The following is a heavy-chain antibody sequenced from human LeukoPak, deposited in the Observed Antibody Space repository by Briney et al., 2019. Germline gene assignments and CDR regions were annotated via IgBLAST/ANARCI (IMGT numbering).Heavy chain of an antibody. CDR1: GFTFDDYG. CDR2: INWNGDNT. Sequence: GGSLRLSCAASGFTFDDYGMSWVRQAPGKGLEWVSGINWNGDNTNYADSLKGRFTISRDNAKNSLYLQMNSLRAEDTAVYYCAREAADIVATSVFDYWGQGTLVTVSS. V-gene: IGHV3-20*04. CDR3: AREAADIVATSVFDY. D-gene: IGHD5-12*01. J-gene: IGHJ4*02.